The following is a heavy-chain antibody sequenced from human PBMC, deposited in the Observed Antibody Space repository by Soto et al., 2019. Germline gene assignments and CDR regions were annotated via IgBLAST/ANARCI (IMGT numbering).Heavy chain of an antibody. Sequence: TLSLTCTVSGGSISSSSYYWGWIRQPPGKGLEWIGSIYYSGSTYYNPSLKGRVTISVDTSKNQFSLKLSSVTAADTAVYYCARQLPSYYDFWSGYYEGPDYWGQGTLVTV. V-gene: IGHV4-39*01. CDR2: IYYSGST. J-gene: IGHJ4*02. D-gene: IGHD3-3*01. CDR1: GGSISSSSYY. CDR3: ARQLPSYYDFWSGYYEGPDY.